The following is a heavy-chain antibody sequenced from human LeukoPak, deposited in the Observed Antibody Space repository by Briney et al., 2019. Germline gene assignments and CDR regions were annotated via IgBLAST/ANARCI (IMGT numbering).Heavy chain of an antibody. Sequence: SETLSLTCAVYGGSFSGYYWSWIRQPPGKGLEWIGEINHSGSTNYNPSLKSRVTISVDTSKDQFSLKLSSVTAADTAVYYCARRDSSGWYGIKPFFFDYWGQGTLVTVSS. J-gene: IGHJ4*02. D-gene: IGHD6-19*01. CDR1: GGSFSGYY. CDR3: ARRDSSGWYGIKPFFFDY. V-gene: IGHV4-34*01. CDR2: INHSGST.